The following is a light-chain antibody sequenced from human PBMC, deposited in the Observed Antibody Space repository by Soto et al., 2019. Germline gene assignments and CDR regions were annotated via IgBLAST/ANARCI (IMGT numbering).Light chain of an antibody. Sequence: QSVLTQPASVSGSPGQSITVSCTGTSSDVGGYNYVSWYQHQPGTAPKLMIYEVSNRPSGVSHRFSGSKSGNTASLTISGLQAEDEADYYCVSYTSSSTLSGFGTGTNVTVL. V-gene: IGLV2-14*01. CDR2: EVS. CDR1: SSDVGGYNY. J-gene: IGLJ1*01. CDR3: VSYTSSSTLSG.